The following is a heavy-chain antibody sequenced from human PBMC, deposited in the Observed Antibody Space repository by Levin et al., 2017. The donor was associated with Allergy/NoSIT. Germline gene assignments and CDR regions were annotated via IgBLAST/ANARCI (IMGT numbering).Heavy chain of an antibody. CDR2: TYYRSKWYN. J-gene: IGHJ4*02. V-gene: IGHV6-1*01. D-gene: IGHD3-16*01. Sequence: SSQTLSLTCAISGDSVSSNSAAWNWIRQSPSRGLEWLGRTYYRSKWYNDYAASVKSRITINSDTSKNQFSLQLDSVTPEDTAVYYCAGAALGGPSLDSWGQGTLVTVSS. CDR1: GDSVSSNSAA. CDR3: AGAALGGPSLDS.